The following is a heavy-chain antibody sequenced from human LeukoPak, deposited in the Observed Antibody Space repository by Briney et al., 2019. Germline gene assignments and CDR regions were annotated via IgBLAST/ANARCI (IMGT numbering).Heavy chain of an antibody. J-gene: IGHJ6*02. CDR1: GYTFTSYY. Sequence: ASVKVSCKASGYTFTSYYMHWVRQAPGQGLEWMGIINPSGGSTSYAQKFQGRVTMTRDTSTSTVYMELSSLRSEDTAVYYCVRSGAGGIAATYGMDVWGQGTTVTVSS. V-gene: IGHV1-46*01. D-gene: IGHD6-13*01. CDR3: VRSGAGGIAATYGMDV. CDR2: INPSGGST.